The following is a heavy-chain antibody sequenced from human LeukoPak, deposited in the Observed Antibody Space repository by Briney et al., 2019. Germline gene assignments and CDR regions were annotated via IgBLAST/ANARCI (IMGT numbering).Heavy chain of an antibody. Sequence: SETLSLTCTVSGGSISSFYWSWIRQPPGKGLEWIGYIYYTGNTNYNPSLKSRVTISVDTSKNQFSLKLSSVTAADAAVYYCAIWRDRGWFDPWGQGTLVTVSS. CDR2: IYYTGNT. V-gene: IGHV4-59*08. CDR3: AIWRDRGWFDP. D-gene: IGHD3-16*01. CDR1: GGSISSFY. J-gene: IGHJ5*02.